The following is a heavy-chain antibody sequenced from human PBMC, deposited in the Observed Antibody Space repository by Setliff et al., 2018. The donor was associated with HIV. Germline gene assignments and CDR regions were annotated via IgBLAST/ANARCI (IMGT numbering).Heavy chain of an antibody. D-gene: IGHD2-15*01. CDR3: VRGLGSEFDY. J-gene: IGHJ4*02. V-gene: IGHV1-24*01. CDR2: FDPEDGET. CDR1: GYTLTELS. Sequence: ASVKVSCKISGYTLTELSIHWVRQAPGKGLEWMANFDPEDGETFYAQKFQGRLTMTEDTSTDTAYMELNSLKIEDTAVYYCVRGLGSEFDYWGQGTLVTVS.